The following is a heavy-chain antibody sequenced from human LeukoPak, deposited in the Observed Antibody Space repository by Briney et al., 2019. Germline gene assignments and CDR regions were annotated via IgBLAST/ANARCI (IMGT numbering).Heavy chain of an antibody. CDR1: GFTFNDYA. V-gene: IGHV3-43D*03. J-gene: IGHJ4*02. Sequence: PGGSLRLSCAASGFTFNDYAMHWVRQAPGKGLEWVSLISWDGGSTYYADSVKGRFTISRDNSKNSLYLQMNSLRAEDTALYYCAKADSGYDTPYFDYWGQGTLVTVSS. D-gene: IGHD5-12*01. CDR3: AKADSGYDTPYFDY. CDR2: ISWDGGST.